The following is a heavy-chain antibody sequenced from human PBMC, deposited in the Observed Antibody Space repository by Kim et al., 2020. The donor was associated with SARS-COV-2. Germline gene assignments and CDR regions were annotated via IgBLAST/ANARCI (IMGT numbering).Heavy chain of an antibody. CDR1: GGTFSSYA. CDR3: ARDGSSTSRGWFDP. Sequence: SVKVSCKASGGTFSSYAISWVRQAPGQGLEWMGGIIPIFGTANYAQKFQGRVTITADESTSTAYMELSSLRSEDTAVYYCARDGSSTSRGWFDPWGQGTLVTVSS. V-gene: IGHV1-69*13. J-gene: IGHJ5*02. D-gene: IGHD2-2*01. CDR2: IIPIFGTA.